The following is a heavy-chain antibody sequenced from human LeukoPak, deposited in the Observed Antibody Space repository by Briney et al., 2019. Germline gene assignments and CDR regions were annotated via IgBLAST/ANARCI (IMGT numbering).Heavy chain of an antibody. CDR2: ISGSGGST. CDR3: GVGGGSRGFDY. D-gene: IGHD3-16*01. Sequence: GGSLRLSCAASGFTFSSYAMSWVRQAPGKGLEWVSAISGSGGSTYYADSVKGRFTISRDNSKNTLYLQMNSLRAEDTAVYYCGVGGGSRGFDYWGQGTLATVSS. V-gene: IGHV3-23*01. J-gene: IGHJ4*02. CDR1: GFTFSSYA.